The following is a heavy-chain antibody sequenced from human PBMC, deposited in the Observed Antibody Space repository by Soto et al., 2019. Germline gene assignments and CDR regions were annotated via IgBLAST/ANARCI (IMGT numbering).Heavy chain of an antibody. Sequence: SETLSLTCTVSGGSISSYYWSWIRQPPGKGLEWMGYSCYSGSTNYNPSLKSRVTISVDAAKNQFSLKLSSVPAADTAVHYCARGGYHDSSGYSLNFDYWGQGTLVTVS. D-gene: IGHD3-22*01. V-gene: IGHV4-59*01. CDR2: SCYSGST. CDR1: GGSISSYY. CDR3: ARGGYHDSSGYSLNFDY. J-gene: IGHJ4*02.